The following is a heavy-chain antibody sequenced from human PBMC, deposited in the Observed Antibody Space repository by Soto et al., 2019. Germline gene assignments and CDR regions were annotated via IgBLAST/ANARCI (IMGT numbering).Heavy chain of an antibody. Sequence: KPSETLSLTCTVSGGSISSYYWSWIRQPPGKGLEWIGYIYYSGSTNYNPSLKSRVTISVDTSKNQFSLKLSSVTAADTAVYYCARYLTYYYDSSGYSAGAFDIWGQGTMVTVSS. CDR1: GGSISSYY. CDR3: ARYLTYYYDSSGYSAGAFDI. D-gene: IGHD3-22*01. CDR2: IYYSGST. J-gene: IGHJ3*02. V-gene: IGHV4-59*01.